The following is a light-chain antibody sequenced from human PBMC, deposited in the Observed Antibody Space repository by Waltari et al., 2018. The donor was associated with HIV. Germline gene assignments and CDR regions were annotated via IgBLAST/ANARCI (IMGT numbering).Light chain of an antibody. Sequence: QSVLTQPPSVSGAPGQRVTISCSGSRSNIGARFGVHWYQQIPGTAPKLLIYGNSNRPSGVPDRFSGSKSGTSASLAITGLQAEDEADYYCQSYDSSLSGSVFGGGTKLTVL. J-gene: IGLJ3*02. V-gene: IGLV1-40*01. CDR3: QSYDSSLSGSV. CDR2: GNS. CDR1: RSNIGARFG.